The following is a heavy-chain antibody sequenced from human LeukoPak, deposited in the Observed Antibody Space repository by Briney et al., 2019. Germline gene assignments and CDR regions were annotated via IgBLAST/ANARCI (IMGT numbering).Heavy chain of an antibody. D-gene: IGHD6-13*01. CDR1: GGSFSGYY. V-gene: IGHV4-34*01. CDR3: AIIAAAATLPFDY. Sequence: SETLSLTCAVYGGSFSGYYWSWIRQPPGKGLEWIGEINHSGSTNYNPSLKSRVTISVDTSKNQFSLKLSSVTAADTAVYYCAIIAAAATLPFDYWGQGTLVTVSS. CDR2: INHSGST. J-gene: IGHJ4*02.